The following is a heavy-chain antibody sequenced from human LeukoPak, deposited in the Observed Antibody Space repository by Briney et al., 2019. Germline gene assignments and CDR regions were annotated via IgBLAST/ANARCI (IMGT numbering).Heavy chain of an antibody. V-gene: IGHV3-21*01. Sequence: GGSLRLSCAASGFTFSSYSMNWVRQAPGKGLEWVSSISTSSSYIYSADSVKGRFTISRDNAKNSLYLQMNSMRAKDTAVYYCVRDTFSPDAFDIWGQGTMVTVSS. J-gene: IGHJ3*02. CDR3: VRDTFSPDAFDI. CDR2: ISTSSSYI. D-gene: IGHD3-16*01. CDR1: GFTFSSYS.